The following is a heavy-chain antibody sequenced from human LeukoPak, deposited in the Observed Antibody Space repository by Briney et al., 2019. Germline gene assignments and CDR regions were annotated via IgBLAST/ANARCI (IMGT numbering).Heavy chain of an antibody. CDR1: GYTFTSYG. Sequence: ASVKVSCKASGYTFTSYGISWVRQAPGQGLEWMGWISAYNGNTNYAQKLQGRVTMTTDTSTSTAYMELRSLRSDDTAVYYCARAQDVDTAMPSTGYFDYWGQGTLVTVSS. V-gene: IGHV1-18*01. D-gene: IGHD5-18*01. CDR3: ARAQDVDTAMPSTGYFDY. CDR2: ISAYNGNT. J-gene: IGHJ4*02.